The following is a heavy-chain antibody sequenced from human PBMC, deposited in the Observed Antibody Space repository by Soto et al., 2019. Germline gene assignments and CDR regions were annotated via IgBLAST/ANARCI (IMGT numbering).Heavy chain of an antibody. CDR2: IYHSGST. J-gene: IGHJ5*02. V-gene: IGHV4-30-2*01. CDR3: ARVPAP. Sequence: LSLTCAVSGGSISSGGYSWSWFRQPPGKGLEWIGYIYHSGSTYYSPSLKSRVTISVDRSKNQFSLKLSSVTAADTAVYYCARVPAPWGQGTLVTVSS. CDR1: GGSISSGGYS.